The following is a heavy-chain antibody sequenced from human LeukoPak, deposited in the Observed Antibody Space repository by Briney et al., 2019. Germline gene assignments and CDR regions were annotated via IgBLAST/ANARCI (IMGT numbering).Heavy chain of an antibody. CDR2: ISSSSSTI. CDR1: GFNFRSYS. V-gene: IGHV3-48*01. D-gene: IGHD6-13*01. CDR3: ARARAAGYASIDY. Sequence: GGSLRLSCAASGFNFRSYSMNWVRQAPGKGLEWVSYISSSSSTIYYADSVKGRFTISRDNAKNSLYLQMNSLRAEDTAVYYCARARAAGYASIDYWGQGTLVTVSS. J-gene: IGHJ4*02.